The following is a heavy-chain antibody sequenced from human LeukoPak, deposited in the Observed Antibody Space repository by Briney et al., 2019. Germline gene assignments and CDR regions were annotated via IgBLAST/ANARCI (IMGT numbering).Heavy chain of an antibody. Sequence: SETLSLTCTVSGGSISSYYWSWIRQPPGKGLEWLGYIYYSGSTNYNPSLKSRVTISVDTSKNQFSLKLSSVTAADTAVYYCAGYDFWSGYMSPWGQGTLVTVSS. CDR1: GGSISSYY. CDR3: AGYDFWSGYMSP. V-gene: IGHV4-59*01. CDR2: IYYSGST. J-gene: IGHJ5*02. D-gene: IGHD3-3*01.